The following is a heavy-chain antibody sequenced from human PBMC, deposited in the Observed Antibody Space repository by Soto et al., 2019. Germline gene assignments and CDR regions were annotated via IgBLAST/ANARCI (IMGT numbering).Heavy chain of an antibody. Sequence: SETLSLTCTVSGGSISSSSYYWGWIRQPPGKGLEWIGSIYYSGSTYYNPSLKSRVTISVDTSKNQFSLKLSSVTAADTAVYYWVKYSGYDFDYWGQGTLVTVSS. D-gene: IGHD5-12*01. CDR1: GGSISSSSYY. V-gene: IGHV4-39*01. CDR3: VKYSGYDFDY. J-gene: IGHJ4*02. CDR2: IYYSGST.